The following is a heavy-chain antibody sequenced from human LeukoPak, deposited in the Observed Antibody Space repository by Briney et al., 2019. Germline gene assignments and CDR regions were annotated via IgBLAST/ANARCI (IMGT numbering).Heavy chain of an antibody. CDR1: GFTFSSYA. CDR3: AKSDFGVVRQGNYYYYYYMDV. CDR2: ISGSGGST. J-gene: IGHJ6*03. V-gene: IGHV3-23*01. Sequence: QTGGSLRLSCAASGFTFSSYAMSWVRQAPGKGLEWVSAISGSGGSTYYADSVKGRFTISRDNSKNTLYLQMNSLRAEDTAVYYCAKSDFGVVRQGNYYYYYYMDVWGKGTTVTVSS. D-gene: IGHD3-3*01.